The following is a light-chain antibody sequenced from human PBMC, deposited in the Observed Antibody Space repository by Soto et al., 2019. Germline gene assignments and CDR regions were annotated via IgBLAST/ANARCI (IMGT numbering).Light chain of an antibody. V-gene: IGKV3-11*01. CDR3: QQRSRWPLT. Sequence: EIVLTQSPATLSLSPGERATLSCRASQSVRSYLAWYQQKPGQAPRLLIYDASNRATRITARFSGSGSATGFTLNISSLEPEDFAVYYCQQRSRWPLTFGGGTKVEIK. CDR2: DAS. J-gene: IGKJ4*01. CDR1: QSVRSY.